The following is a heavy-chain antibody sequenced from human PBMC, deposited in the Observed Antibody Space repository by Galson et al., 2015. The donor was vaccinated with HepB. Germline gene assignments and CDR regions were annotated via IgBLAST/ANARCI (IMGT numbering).Heavy chain of an antibody. CDR1: GFTFDDYT. CDR3: AKDTHGLLDY. CDR2: ISWDGGST. J-gene: IGHJ4*02. V-gene: IGHV3-43*01. Sequence: SLRLSCAASGFTFDDYTMHWVRQAPGKGLEWVSLISWDGGSTYYADSVKGRFTISRDNSKNSLYLQMNSLRTEDTALYYCAKDTHGLLDYWGQGTLVTVSS.